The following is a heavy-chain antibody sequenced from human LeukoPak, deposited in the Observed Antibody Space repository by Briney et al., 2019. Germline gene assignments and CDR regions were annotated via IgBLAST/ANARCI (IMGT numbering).Heavy chain of an antibody. V-gene: IGHV3-9*01. D-gene: IGHD3-22*01. CDR2: ISWNSGSI. J-gene: IGHJ6*02. CDR3: ARGMLVVAGYYYGMDV. Sequence: GGSLRLSCAASGFTFDDYAMHWVRQAPRKGLEWVSGISWNSGSIGYADSVKGRFTISRDNAKNSLYLQMNSLRAEDTALHYCARGMLVVAGYYYGMDVWGQGTTVTVSS. CDR1: GFTFDDYA.